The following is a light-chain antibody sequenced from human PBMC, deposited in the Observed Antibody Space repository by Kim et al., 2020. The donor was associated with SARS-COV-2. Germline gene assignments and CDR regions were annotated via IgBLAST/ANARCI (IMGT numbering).Light chain of an antibody. CDR3: QSYDATNRV. Sequence: NFMLTHPHSVSESPGKTVTISCTRSSGSIATNYVQWYQQRPGSAPTTVIYKDNQRPSGVPDRFSGSIDSSSNSASLTISGLKTQDEADYYCQSYDATNRVFGGGTQLTVL. CDR2: KDN. J-gene: IGLJ3*02. CDR1: SGSIATNY. V-gene: IGLV6-57*03.